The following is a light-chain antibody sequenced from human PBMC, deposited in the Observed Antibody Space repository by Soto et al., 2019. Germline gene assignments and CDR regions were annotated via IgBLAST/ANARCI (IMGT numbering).Light chain of an antibody. CDR2: DAS. J-gene: IGKJ4*01. V-gene: IGKV3-11*01. CDR1: QSVSKWY. CDR3: QQRSNWLT. Sequence: VFTGSPSTVSLSRGERATRPCRASQSVSKWYVAWYQVKPGQAPRLLIYDASNRATGIPARFSGSGSGTDFTLTISSLEPEDFAVYYCQQRSNWLTFGGGTKADIK.